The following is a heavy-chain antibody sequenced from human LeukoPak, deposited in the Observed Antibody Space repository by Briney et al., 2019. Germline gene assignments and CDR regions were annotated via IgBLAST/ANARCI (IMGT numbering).Heavy chain of an antibody. D-gene: IGHD6-19*01. V-gene: IGHV1-46*01. CDR3: AREFNGAVKYSSGWYAPTPYYFDY. J-gene: IGHJ4*02. CDR2: INPSGGST. CDR1: GYTFTSYY. Sequence: GASVKVSCKASGYTFTSYYMHWVRQAPGQGLEWMGIINPSGGSTSYAQKFQGRVTMTRDMSTSTVYMELSSLRSEDTAVYYCAREFNGAVKYSSGWYAPTPYYFDYWGQGTLVTVSS.